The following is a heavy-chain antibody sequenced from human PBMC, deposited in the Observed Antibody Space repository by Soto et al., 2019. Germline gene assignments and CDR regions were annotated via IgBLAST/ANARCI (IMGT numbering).Heavy chain of an antibody. J-gene: IGHJ4*02. CDR2: ISSSGGSPI. Sequence: PGGSLRLSCAASGFTFSAHGMSWFRQAPGRGLEWVSYISSSGGSPISYADSVKGRFTISRDNAKNSLYLQMNSLRAEDTAVYYCAGGYRGGTHPAWGQGTQVTVSS. V-gene: IGHV3-48*01. D-gene: IGHD6-19*01. CDR1: GFTFSAHG. CDR3: AGGYRGGTHPA.